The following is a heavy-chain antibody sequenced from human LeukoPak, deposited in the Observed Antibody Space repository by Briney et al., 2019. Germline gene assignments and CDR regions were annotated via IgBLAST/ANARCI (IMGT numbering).Heavy chain of an antibody. J-gene: IGHJ4*02. V-gene: IGHV4-34*01. CDR3: ARALWGMVRRQLIYYFDY. CDR2: INHSGST. D-gene: IGHD3-10*01. Sequence: SETLSLTCTVSGGSLSSYYWSWVRQPPGKGREGVGEINHSGSTNYNPSLKSRITISVDPSKNQFSLKLSSVTAADTAVYYCARALWGMVRRQLIYYFDYWGQGTLVTVSS. CDR1: GGSLSSYY.